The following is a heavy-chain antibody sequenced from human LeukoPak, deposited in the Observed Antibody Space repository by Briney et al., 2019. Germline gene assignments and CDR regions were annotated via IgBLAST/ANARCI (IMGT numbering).Heavy chain of an antibody. Sequence: ASVKVSCKASGYTFTSYAMHWVRQAPGQRLEWMGWINAGNGNTKYSQKFQGRVTITRDTSASTAYMELSSLRSEDTAVYYCARAPPGYYDSSGYRHPFDYWGQGTLVTVSS. CDR2: INAGNGNT. V-gene: IGHV1-3*01. CDR1: GYTFTSYA. J-gene: IGHJ4*02. CDR3: ARAPPGYYDSSGYRHPFDY. D-gene: IGHD3-22*01.